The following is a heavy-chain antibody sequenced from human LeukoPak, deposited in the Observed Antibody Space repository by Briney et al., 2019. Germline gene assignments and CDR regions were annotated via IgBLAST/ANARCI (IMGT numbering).Heavy chain of an antibody. J-gene: IGHJ5*02. D-gene: IGHD4-11*01. Sequence: SQTLSLTCTVSGGSISSGGYYWSWIRQPPGKGLEWIGNIYHSGNINYNPSLNSRVTISVDRSKNQFSLKLSSVTVADTAVYYCARGPYSNYWFDPWGQGTLVTVSS. CDR1: GGSISSGGYY. CDR2: IYHSGNI. CDR3: ARGPYSNYWFDP. V-gene: IGHV4-30-2*01.